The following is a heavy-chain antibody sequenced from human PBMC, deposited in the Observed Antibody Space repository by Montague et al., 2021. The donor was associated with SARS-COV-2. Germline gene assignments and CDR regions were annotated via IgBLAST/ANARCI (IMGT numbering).Heavy chain of an antibody. CDR1: GFTFSLHW. CDR2: INGEDTYV. CDR3: ARLGPGTAFEL. J-gene: IGHJ3*01. V-gene: IGHV3-74*01. D-gene: IGHD3-10*01. Sequence: SLRLSCAASGFTFSLHWMHWVRQAPGRGLVWVSRINGEDTYVNYADSVKGRFTISRDNSKSTLFLHMNSLRVDDTAVYYCARLGPGTAFELWGQGTVVTVSP.